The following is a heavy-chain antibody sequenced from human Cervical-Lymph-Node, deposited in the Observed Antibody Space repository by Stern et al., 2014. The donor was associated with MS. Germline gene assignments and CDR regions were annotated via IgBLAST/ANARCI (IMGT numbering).Heavy chain of an antibody. Sequence: EVQLVESGGGLVQPGRSLRLSCGASGFTFDDYAMHWVRHVPGKGLEWVSGISWNGGSFGYADSVKGRFTISRDNAENSLYLHMSSLRAEDTGIYYCAKSEKVRGYSYASFADYWGQGTLVAVSS. CDR2: ISWNGGSF. CDR1: GFTFDDYA. V-gene: IGHV3-9*01. CDR3: AKSEKVRGYSYASFADY. J-gene: IGHJ4*02. D-gene: IGHD3-10*01.